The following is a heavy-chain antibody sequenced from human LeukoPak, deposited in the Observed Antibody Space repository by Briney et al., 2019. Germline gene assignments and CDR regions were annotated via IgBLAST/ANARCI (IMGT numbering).Heavy chain of an antibody. CDR1: GFTFSSYS. CDR3: ARDHWSPPSY. J-gene: IGHJ4*02. V-gene: IGHV3-48*01. Sequence: GGSLRLSYVASGFTFSSYSLNWVRQAPGKGLEWVSYIGVSSSLVRYADSVKGRFTISRDNAKNSLYLQMDSLRAEDTAMYYCARDHWSPPSYWGQGTLVTVSS. CDR2: IGVSSSLV. D-gene: IGHD2-8*02.